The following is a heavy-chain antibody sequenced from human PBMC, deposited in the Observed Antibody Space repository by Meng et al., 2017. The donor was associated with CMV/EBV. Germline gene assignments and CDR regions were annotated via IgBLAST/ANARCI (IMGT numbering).Heavy chain of an antibody. D-gene: IGHD3-22*01. Sequence: GESLKISCAASGFTFSSYDMHWVRQATGKGLEWVSAIGTAGDTYYPGSVKGRFTISRKNAKNSLYLQMNSLRAEDTAVYYCARGTPDITMIVPPVAFDIWGQGTMVTVSS. J-gene: IGHJ3*02. V-gene: IGHV3-13*01. CDR2: IGTAGDT. CDR3: ARGTPDITMIVPPVAFDI. CDR1: GFTFSSYD.